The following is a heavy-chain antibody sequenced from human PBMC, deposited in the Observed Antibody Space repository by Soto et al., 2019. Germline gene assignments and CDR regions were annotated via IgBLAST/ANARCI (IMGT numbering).Heavy chain of an antibody. CDR3: VRRHVSATGIDWFDP. CDR2: INAANGDT. J-gene: IGHJ5*02. D-gene: IGHD6-13*01. Sequence: ASVKVSCKASGYTFTSYGIHWVRQTPGQRLEWMGWINAANGDTKYSPKFQGRVTITRDTSASTAYMELSSLRSEDTAVYYCVRRHVSATGIDWFDPWGQGTLVTVSS. V-gene: IGHV1-3*01. CDR1: GYTFTSYG.